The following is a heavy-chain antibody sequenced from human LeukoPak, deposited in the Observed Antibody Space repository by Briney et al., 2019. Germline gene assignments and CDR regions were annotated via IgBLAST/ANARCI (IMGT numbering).Heavy chain of an antibody. CDR3: AREDRVDSYYDYVWGSYRYYFDY. V-gene: IGHV3-21*01. D-gene: IGHD3-16*02. Sequence: PGGSLRLSCAASGFTFSSYSMNWVRQAPGKGLEWVSSISSSSSYVYYADSVKGRFTISRDNAKNSLYLQMNSLRAEDTAVYYCAREDRVDSYYDYVWGSYRYYFDYWGQGTLVTVSS. CDR2: ISSSSSYV. CDR1: GFTFSSYS. J-gene: IGHJ4*02.